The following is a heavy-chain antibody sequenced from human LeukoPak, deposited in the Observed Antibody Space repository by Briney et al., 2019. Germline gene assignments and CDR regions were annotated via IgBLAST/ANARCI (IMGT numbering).Heavy chain of an antibody. Sequence: GSLRLSCAASGFTFSNAWTNWVRQAPGKGLEWVGRIKSKTDGGTTDYAAPVKGRFTISRDDSKNTLYLQMNSLKTEDTAVYYCSTTYYYDSSEGYWGQGTLVTVSS. CDR2: IKSKTDGGTT. CDR3: STTYYYDSSEGY. CDR1: GFTFSNAW. V-gene: IGHV3-15*07. D-gene: IGHD3-22*01. J-gene: IGHJ4*01.